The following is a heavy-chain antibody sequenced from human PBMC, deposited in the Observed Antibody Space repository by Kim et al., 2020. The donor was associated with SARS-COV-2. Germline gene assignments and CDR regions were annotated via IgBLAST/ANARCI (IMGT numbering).Heavy chain of an antibody. CDR2: IKSKTDGGTT. V-gene: IGHV3-15*01. D-gene: IGHD3-9*01. CDR3: TTHTLNYDILTGYPI. CDR1: GFTFSNAW. J-gene: IGHJ3*02. Sequence: GGSLRLSCAASGFTFSNAWMSWVRQAPGKGLEWVGRIKSKTDGGTTDYAAPVKGRFTISRDDSKNTLYLQMNSLKTEDTAVYYCTTHTLNYDILTGYPIWGQGTMVTVSS.